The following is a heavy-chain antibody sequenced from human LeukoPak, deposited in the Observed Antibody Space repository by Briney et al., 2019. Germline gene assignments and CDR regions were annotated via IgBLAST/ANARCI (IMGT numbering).Heavy chain of an antibody. CDR2: ISGTTGNT. V-gene: IGHV3-23*01. D-gene: IGHD1-26*01. Sequence: GGSLRLSCAASGFTFSSYGMHWVRQAPGQGLAWVSAISGTTGNTYYADSVKGRFTISRDNSKNTVYLQMNSLRAEDTAVYYCATPAYRDRGGFEYWGQGTLVTVSS. J-gene: IGHJ4*02. CDR1: GFTFSSYG. CDR3: ATPAYRDRGGFEY.